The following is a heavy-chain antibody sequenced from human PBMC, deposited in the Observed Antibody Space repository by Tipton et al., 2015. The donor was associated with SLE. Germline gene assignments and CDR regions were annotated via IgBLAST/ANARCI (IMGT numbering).Heavy chain of an antibody. V-gene: IGHV1-18*01. Sequence: QVQLVQSGAGVKKPGASVKVSCKASGYTFISYVISWVRQAPGQGLEWMGWISAYTGNTNYAQKFQDRVTMTRDTSIGTAYMELSGLRTEDTAVYYCARSLGQWDDSWGQGTLVTVSS. D-gene: IGHD1-26*01. CDR3: ARSLGQWDDS. CDR1: GYTFISYV. J-gene: IGHJ5*01. CDR2: ISAYTGNT.